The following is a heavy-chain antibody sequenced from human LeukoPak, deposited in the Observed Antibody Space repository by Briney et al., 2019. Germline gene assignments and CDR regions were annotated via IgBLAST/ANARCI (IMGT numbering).Heavy chain of an antibody. D-gene: IGHD3-10*01. CDR3: ARDHGSAYYRAPRH. CDR2: INPSGGST. J-gene: IGHJ4*02. V-gene: IGHV1-46*01. Sequence: GASVKVSCKASGYIFTNYYMHWARQAPGQGLEWMGTINPSGGSTTYAQKFQGRVTMTRDTSTSTVYMELSSLRSEDTAVYYCARDHGSAYYRAPRHWGQGTLVTVSS. CDR1: GYIFTNYY.